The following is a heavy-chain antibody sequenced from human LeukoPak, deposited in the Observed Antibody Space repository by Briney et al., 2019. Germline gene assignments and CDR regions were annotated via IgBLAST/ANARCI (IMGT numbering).Heavy chain of an antibody. Sequence: ASAKVSCKTSGYSFTSYHMHWLRQAPGQGLEWVGILKSSGDTTVYAQKFQGRVTVTRDTSTSTVYMELSSLSSEDTAVYYCAREDPHTYTFDFWGPGTLVTVSS. J-gene: IGHJ4*02. V-gene: IGHV1-46*01. CDR1: GYSFTSYH. CDR3: AREDPHTYTFDF. CDR2: LKSSGDTT. D-gene: IGHD1-1*01.